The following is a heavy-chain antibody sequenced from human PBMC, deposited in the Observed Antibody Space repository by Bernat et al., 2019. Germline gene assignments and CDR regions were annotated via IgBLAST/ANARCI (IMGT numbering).Heavy chain of an antibody. V-gene: IGHV3-15*01. D-gene: IGHD2-21*02. CDR1: GFTFSHAW. CDR3: ALGRGFCCGDCWDH. J-gene: IGHJ4*02. CDR2: IKNKIDGGTT. Sequence: EVHLVESGGGLVKPGGSLRLSCAASGFTFSHAWMAWIRQAPGKGLEWVGRIKNKIDGGTTDYTAPVKGRFTISRDDSRDTVYLQMNSLKIEDTAVYYCALGRGFCCGDCWDHWGQGTLVTVSS.